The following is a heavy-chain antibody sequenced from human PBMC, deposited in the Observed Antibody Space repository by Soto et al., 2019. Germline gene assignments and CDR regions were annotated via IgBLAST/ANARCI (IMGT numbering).Heavy chain of an antibody. CDR2: IWYDGSNK. V-gene: IGHV3-33*01. Sequence: GGSLRLSCAASGFTFSSYGMHWVRQAPGKGLEGVAVIWYDGSNKYYADSVKGRFTISRDNSKNTLYLQMNSLRAEDTAVYYCARESEHLTSTFDYWGQGTLVT. CDR3: ARESEHLTSTFDY. CDR1: GFTFSSYG. J-gene: IGHJ4*02.